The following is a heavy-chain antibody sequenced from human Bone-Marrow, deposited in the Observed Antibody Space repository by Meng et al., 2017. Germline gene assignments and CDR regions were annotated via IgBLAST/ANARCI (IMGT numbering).Heavy chain of an antibody. D-gene: IGHD2-2*01. CDR3: ARDEFCSSTSCYDWYFDL. V-gene: IGHV4-38-2*02. J-gene: IGHJ2*01. CDR2: IYHSGST. Sequence: GSLRLSCTVSGYSISSGYYWGWIRQPPGKGLEWIGSIYHSGSTYYNPSLKSRVTISVDTSKNQFSLKLSSVTAADTAVYYCARDEFCSSTSCYDWYFDLWGRGTLVTVSS. CDR1: GYSISSGYY.